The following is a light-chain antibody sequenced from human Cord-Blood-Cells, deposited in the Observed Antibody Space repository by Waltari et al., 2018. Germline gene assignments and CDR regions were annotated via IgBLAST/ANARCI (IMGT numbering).Light chain of an antibody. V-gene: IGKV3-20*01. CDR3: QQYGSSPRT. CDR1: QSVSSSY. Sequence: EIVLTQSPGTLSLSPGERATLSCRASQSVSSSYLAWYQQKPGQAPSLLIYGASSRAPGIPDRFSGSGSGTDFTLTISRLEPEDFAVYYCQQYGSSPRTFGQGTKVEIK. J-gene: IGKJ1*01. CDR2: GAS.